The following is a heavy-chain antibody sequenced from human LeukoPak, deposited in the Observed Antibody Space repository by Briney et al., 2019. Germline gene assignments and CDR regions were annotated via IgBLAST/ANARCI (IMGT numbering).Heavy chain of an antibody. D-gene: IGHD7-27*01. J-gene: IGHJ6*03. Sequence: SVKVSCKASGGTFSSYAISWVRQAPGQGLEWMGRIIPIFGTANYAQKFQGRVTITTDESTSTAYMELSSLRSEDTAVYYCAVTGLYNYYYFSYMDAWGKGTTVTVSS. CDR1: GGTFSSYA. CDR3: AVTGLYNYYYFSYMDA. V-gene: IGHV1-69*05. CDR2: IIPIFGTA.